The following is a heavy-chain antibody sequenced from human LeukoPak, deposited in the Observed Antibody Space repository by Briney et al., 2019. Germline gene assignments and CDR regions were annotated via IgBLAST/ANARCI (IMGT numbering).Heavy chain of an antibody. J-gene: IGHJ3*02. V-gene: IGHV1-3*01. D-gene: IGHD2-21*02. CDR2: GNGNT. Sequence: GNGNTKYSQKFQGRVTITRDTSASTAYMELSSLRSEDTAVYYCARDETYCGGDCYPDAFDIWGQGTMVTVSS. CDR3: ARDETYCGGDCYPDAFDI.